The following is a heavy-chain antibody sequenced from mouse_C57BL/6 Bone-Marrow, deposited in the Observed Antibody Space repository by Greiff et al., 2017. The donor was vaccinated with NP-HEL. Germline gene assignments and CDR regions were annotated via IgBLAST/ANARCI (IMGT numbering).Heavy chain of an antibody. CDR3: AIHPPFYYGSSYGDY. J-gene: IGHJ2*01. V-gene: IGHV1-74*01. CDR1: GYTFTSYW. D-gene: IGHD1-1*01. Sequence: QVQLKQPGAELVKPGASVKVSCKASGYTFTSYWMHWVKQRPGQGLEWIGRIHPSDSDTNYNQKFKGKATLTVDKSSSTAYMQLSSLTSEDSAVYYCAIHPPFYYGSSYGDYWGQGTTLTVSS. CDR2: IHPSDSDT.